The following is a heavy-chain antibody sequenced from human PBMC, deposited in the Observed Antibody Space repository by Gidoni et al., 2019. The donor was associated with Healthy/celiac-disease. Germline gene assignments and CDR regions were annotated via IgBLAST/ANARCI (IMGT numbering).Heavy chain of an antibody. V-gene: IGHV1-2*02. CDR1: GYTFTGYY. Sequence: QVQLVQSGAEVKKPGASVKVSCKASGYTFTGYYMHLVRQAPGQGLEWMGWINPNSGGTNYAQKFQGRVTMTRDTSISTAYMELSRLRSDDTAVYYCARGRIIVVVPAAGFPAINWFDPWGQGTLVTVSS. D-gene: IGHD2-2*01. CDR3: ARGRIIVVVPAAGFPAINWFDP. CDR2: INPNSGGT. J-gene: IGHJ5*02.